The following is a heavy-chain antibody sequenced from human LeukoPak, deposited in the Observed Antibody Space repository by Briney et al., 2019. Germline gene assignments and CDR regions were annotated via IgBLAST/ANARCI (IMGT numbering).Heavy chain of an antibody. V-gene: IGHV5-51*01. J-gene: IGHJ4*02. CDR3: SRQAGWFGEFPIDY. D-gene: IGHD3-10*01. CDR1: GYSFTSYW. CDR2: IYPGDSDT. Sequence: KRGESLKISCKGSGYSFTSYWIGWVRQMPGKGLEWMGIIYPGDSDTRYSPSFQGQVTISAAKSISTAYLQWSSLKASDTAMYYCSRQAGWFGEFPIDYWGQGSLVTVSS.